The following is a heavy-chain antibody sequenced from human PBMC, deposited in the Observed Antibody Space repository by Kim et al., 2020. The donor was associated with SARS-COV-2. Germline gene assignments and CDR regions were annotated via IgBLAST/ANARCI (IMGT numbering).Heavy chain of an antibody. CDR3: ARVTGSYLGNYGMDV. V-gene: IGHV4-59*01. CDR2: IYYSGST. D-gene: IGHD3-10*01. Sequence: SETLSLTCTVSGGSISSYYWSWIRQPPGKGLEWIGYIYYSGSTNYNLSLKSRVTISVDTSKNQFSLKLSSVTAADTAVYYCARVTGSYLGNYGMDVWGQGTTVTVSS. J-gene: IGHJ6*02. CDR1: GGSISSYY.